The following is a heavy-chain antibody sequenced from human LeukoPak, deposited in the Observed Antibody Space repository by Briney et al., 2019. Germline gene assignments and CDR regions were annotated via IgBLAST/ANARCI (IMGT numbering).Heavy chain of an antibody. J-gene: IGHJ4*02. CDR3: ALLFSSTWYRFDS. V-gene: IGHV1-2*02. Sequence: ASVKVSCKSSGYTFTDYYIHWVRQAPGQGREWMGWVNPNSGDTNHAHKFQRRVTMTSDPSISTAYMDLNRVRSDDTAVYYCALLFSSTWYRFDSWGQGTLVTVSS. D-gene: IGHD6-13*01. CDR2: VNPNSGDT. CDR1: GYTFTDYY.